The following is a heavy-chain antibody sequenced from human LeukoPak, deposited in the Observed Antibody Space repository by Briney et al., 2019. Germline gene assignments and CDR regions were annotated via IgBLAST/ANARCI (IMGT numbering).Heavy chain of an antibody. J-gene: IGHJ3*02. CDR2: INHSGST. Sequence: SETLSLTCAVHGGSFSGYYWSWIRQPPGKGLEWIGEINHSGSTNYNPSLKSRVTISVDTSKNQFSLKLSSVTAADTAVYYCARPEGAFDIRGQGTMVTVSS. CDR3: ARPEGAFDI. CDR1: GGSFSGYY. V-gene: IGHV4-34*01.